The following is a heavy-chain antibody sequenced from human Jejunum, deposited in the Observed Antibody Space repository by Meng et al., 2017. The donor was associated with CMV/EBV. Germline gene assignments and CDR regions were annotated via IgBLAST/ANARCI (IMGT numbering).Heavy chain of an antibody. D-gene: IGHD3-3*01. CDR2: ISGSGHYI. CDR3: VRGSDFRYGMDV. J-gene: IGHJ6*02. CDR1: GFTFNGYF. V-gene: IGHV3-21*01. Sequence: ASGFTFNGYFMNWVRQAPGKGLEWLSSISGSGHYINYANSVKGRFTISRDDAKNSLYLEMSSLRVEDTAIYYCVRGSDFRYGMDVWGQGTTVTVSS.